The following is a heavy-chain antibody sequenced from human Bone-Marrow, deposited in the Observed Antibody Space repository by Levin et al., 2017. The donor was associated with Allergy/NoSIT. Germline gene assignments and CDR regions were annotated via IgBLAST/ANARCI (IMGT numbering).Heavy chain of an antibody. V-gene: IGHV4-39*01. J-gene: IGHJ6*02. CDR2: IYYSGST. Sequence: PSETLSLTCTVSGGSISSSYHYWDWIRQPPGKGLEWIGNIYYSGSTYYNPSLKSRVTISVDTSKNQFSLKLNSVTAADTAMYYCAKSRGGDSTYYYYYGLDVWGQGTTVTVSS. CDR1: GGSISSSYHY. D-gene: IGHD2-21*01. CDR3: AKSRGGDSTYYYYYGLDV.